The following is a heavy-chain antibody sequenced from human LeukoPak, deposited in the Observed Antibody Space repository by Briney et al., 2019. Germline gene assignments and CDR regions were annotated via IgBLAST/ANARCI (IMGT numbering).Heavy chain of an antibody. CDR3: ARIPTWIQLWLHGAFDI. CDR1: GGSISSSSYY. J-gene: IGHJ3*02. D-gene: IGHD5-18*01. V-gene: IGHV4-39*07. CDR2: IYNSGST. Sequence: SETLSLTCTVSGGSISSSSYYWGWIRQPPGKGLEWIGSIYNSGSTYYNPSLKSRVTISVDTSKNQFSLKLSSGTAADTAVYYCARIPTWIQLWLHGAFDIWGQGTMVTVSS.